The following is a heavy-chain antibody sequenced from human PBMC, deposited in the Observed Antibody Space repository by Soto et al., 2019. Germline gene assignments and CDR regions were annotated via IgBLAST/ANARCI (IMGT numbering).Heavy chain of an antibody. CDR2: ISGGGDAT. CDR1: GVTFNNFA. Sequence: PGGSLKSSSAATGVTFNNFAMTWVRQGAGKGLEWVSGISGGGDATRYADSVKGRFTISRDNTECMVYLDMYSLIPDDTAIYYCARNIHISSGFDYCGQGT. CDR3: ARNIHISSGFDY. J-gene: IGHJ4*02. V-gene: IGHV3-23*01. D-gene: IGHD6-6*01.